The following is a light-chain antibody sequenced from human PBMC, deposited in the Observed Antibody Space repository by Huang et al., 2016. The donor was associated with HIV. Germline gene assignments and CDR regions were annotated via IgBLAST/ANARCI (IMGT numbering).Light chain of an antibody. Sequence: ETVLTQSPATLSLSPGERATLSFRASQRVNSYLACYQQKPGQTPRLLIYDASNRATGIPARFSGSGSGTDVTLTISSLEPEDFAVYYCQQRKYWPPITFGQGTRLEIK. CDR1: QRVNSY. J-gene: IGKJ5*01. CDR2: DAS. CDR3: QQRKYWPPIT. V-gene: IGKV3-11*01.